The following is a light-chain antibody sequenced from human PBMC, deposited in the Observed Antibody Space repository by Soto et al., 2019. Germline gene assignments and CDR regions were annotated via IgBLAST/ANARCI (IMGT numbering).Light chain of an antibody. J-gene: IGKJ1*01. CDR3: QQYYRPWT. V-gene: IGKV4-1*01. CDR2: WAS. Sequence: DIVMTQSPDSLAVSLGERDTINCKSSQSVLYSSNNKSYLAWYQQKPGQPPKLLIYWASTRESGVPDRFSGSGSGTDFTLTISSLQAEDVAVYYCQQYYRPWTFGQGTKVEIK. CDR1: QSVLYSSNNKSY.